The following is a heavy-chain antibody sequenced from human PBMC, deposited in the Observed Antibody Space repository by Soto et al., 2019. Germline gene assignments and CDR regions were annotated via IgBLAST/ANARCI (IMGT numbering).Heavy chain of an antibody. J-gene: IGHJ5*02. Sequence: GASVKVSCKASGFTFSNFAVQWVRQARGQPLEWMGWIVVGSGNTNYAQKFQERVTITRDMSTSTAYMELSSLRSADTAVYYCARESPEGWFDPWGQGTLVTVSS. CDR3: ARESPEGWFDP. CDR1: GFTFSNFA. CDR2: IVVGSGNT. V-gene: IGHV1-58*01.